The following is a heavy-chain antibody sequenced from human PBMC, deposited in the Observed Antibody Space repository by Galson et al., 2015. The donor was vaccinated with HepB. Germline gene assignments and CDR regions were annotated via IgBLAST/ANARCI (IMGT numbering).Heavy chain of an antibody. CDR3: AKSNRGLGSGHYGGGYFDL. D-gene: IGHD4-23*01. J-gene: IGHJ2*01. V-gene: IGHV3-66*01. CDR2: VYRGGGR. CDR1: GFTVIGNY. Sequence: SLRLSCAASGFTVIGNYMAWVRQAPGKGLEWVSVVYRGGGRYYADSVQGRFTIFRDDPKNTLFLQMNSLRVEDTAVYYCAKSNRGLGSGHYGGGYFDLWGRGILVTVSS.